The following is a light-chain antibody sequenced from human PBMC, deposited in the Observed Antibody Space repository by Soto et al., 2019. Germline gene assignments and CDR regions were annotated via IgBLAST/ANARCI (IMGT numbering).Light chain of an antibody. Sequence: EIVLTQSPATLSLSPGERATLSCRASQSVSSYLAWYHQKPGQAPTLLIYYASNRATGIPARFSGSGSGTDFTLTISSLEPEDFAVYYCQQRITWPWTFGQGTKVEIK. CDR2: YAS. V-gene: IGKV3-11*01. J-gene: IGKJ1*01. CDR3: QQRITWPWT. CDR1: QSVSSY.